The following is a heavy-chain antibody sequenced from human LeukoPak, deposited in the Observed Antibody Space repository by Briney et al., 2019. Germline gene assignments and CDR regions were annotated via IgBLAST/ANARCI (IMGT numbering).Heavy chain of an antibody. CDR3: ARVRRCFDWLLSYYFDY. CDR2: ISAYNGNT. D-gene: IGHD3-9*01. CDR1: GYTFTSYG. J-gene: IGHJ4*02. Sequence: GASVKVSCKASGYTFTSYGISWVRQAPGQGLEWMGWISAYNGNTNYAQKLQGRVTMTTDTSTSTAYMELRSLRSDDTAVYYCARVRRCFDWLLSYYFDYWGQGTLVTVSS. V-gene: IGHV1-18*01.